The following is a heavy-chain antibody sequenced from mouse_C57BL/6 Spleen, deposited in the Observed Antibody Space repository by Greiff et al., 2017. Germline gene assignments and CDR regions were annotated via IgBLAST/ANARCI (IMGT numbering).Heavy chain of an antibody. J-gene: IGHJ2*01. CDR1: GFTFSSYT. V-gene: IGHV5-9*01. Sequence: EVMLVESGGGLVKPGGSLKLSCAASGFTFSSYTMSWVRQTPEKRLEWVATISGGGGNTYYPDSVKGRFTISRDNAKNTLYLQMSSLRSEDTALYYCASVRYPYYFDYWGQGTTLTVSS. CDR3: ASVRYPYYFDY. D-gene: IGHD1-1*01. CDR2: ISGGGGNT.